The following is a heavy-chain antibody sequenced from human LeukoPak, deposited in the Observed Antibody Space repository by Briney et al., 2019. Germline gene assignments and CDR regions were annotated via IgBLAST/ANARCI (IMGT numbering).Heavy chain of an antibody. J-gene: IGHJ4*02. V-gene: IGHV4-34*01. CDR3: ARSTRFYYYDSSGYYRTSYYFDY. Sequence: PSETLSLTCAVYGGSFSGYYWSWIRQPPGKGLEWIGEINHSGSTNYNPSLKSRVTISVDTSKNQFSLKLSSVAAADTAVYYCARSTRFYYYDSSGYYRTSYYFDYWGQGTPVTVSS. D-gene: IGHD3-22*01. CDR1: GGSFSGYY. CDR2: INHSGST.